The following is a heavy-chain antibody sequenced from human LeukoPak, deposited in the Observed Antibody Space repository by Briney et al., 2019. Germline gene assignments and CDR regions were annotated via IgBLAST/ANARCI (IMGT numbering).Heavy chain of an antibody. CDR3: AREGYYDSSGYSIRFSY. CDR2: IKQDGSEK. Sequence: GGSLRLSCAASGFTFSSYWMSWVRQAPGKGLEWVANIKQDGSEKYYVDSVKGRFTISRDNAKNSLYLQMNSLRAEDTAVYYCAREGYYDSSGYSIRFSYWGQGTLVTVSS. D-gene: IGHD3-22*01. V-gene: IGHV3-7*01. CDR1: GFTFSSYW. J-gene: IGHJ4*02.